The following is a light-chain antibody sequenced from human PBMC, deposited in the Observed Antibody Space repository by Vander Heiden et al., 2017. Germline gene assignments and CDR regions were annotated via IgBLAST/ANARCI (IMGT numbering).Light chain of an antibody. CDR1: SYNSGAGYD. CDR3: QSYDSSLHGV. CDR2: GSK. V-gene: IGLV1-40*01. Sequence: QSVLSRPPPESLAPAQRVTISRTRSSYNSGAGYDVHWYQQLAGTAPNLLIHGSKNRPAGVPDRSSGSKAGTSASLAITVLQAEDEADYYCQSYDSSLHGVFGGGTRVTVL. J-gene: IGLJ2*01.